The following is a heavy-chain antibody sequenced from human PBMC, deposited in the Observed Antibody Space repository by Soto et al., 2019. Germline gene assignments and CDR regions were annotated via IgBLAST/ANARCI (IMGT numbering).Heavy chain of an antibody. CDR3: ARDFCKWDKCNYYYYGLDV. CDR1: GFTFSNSW. Sequence: GGSLRLSCAASGFTFSNSWMHWVRQAPGKGPVWVSRIKSDGTYTNYADSVKGRFTISRDNAKNSLYLQMNSLRPEDTAIYYCARDFCKWDKCNYYYYGLDVWGLGTTVTVSS. V-gene: IGHV3-74*01. J-gene: IGHJ6*02. CDR2: IKSDGTYT. D-gene: IGHD1-26*01.